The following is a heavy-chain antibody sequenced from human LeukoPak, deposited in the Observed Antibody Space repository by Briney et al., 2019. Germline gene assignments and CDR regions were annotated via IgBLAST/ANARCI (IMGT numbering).Heavy chain of an antibody. Sequence: SETLSLTCPVSGGSIRSSYYYWGWIRQPPGKGLEWIGSIYDSGSTYYNPSLKSRVTISVDTSKNQFSLKLNSVTAADTAVYYCARSDNYVWFDPWGQGTLVTVSS. CDR3: ARSDNYVWFDP. CDR2: IYDSGST. J-gene: IGHJ5*02. D-gene: IGHD3-10*02. CDR1: GGSIRSSYYY. V-gene: IGHV4-39*01.